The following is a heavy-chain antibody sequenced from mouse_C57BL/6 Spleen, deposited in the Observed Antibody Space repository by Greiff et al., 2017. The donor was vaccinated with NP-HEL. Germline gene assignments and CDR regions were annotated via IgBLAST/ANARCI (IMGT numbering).Heavy chain of an antibody. CDR3: ARGTVRDAMDY. Sequence: EVQRVESGGGLVKPGGSLKLSCAASGFTFSSYAMSWVRQTPEKRLEWVATISDGGSYTYYPDNVKGRFTISRDNAKNNLYLQMSQLKSEDTAMYYCARGTVRDAMDYWGQGTSVTVSS. V-gene: IGHV5-4*01. J-gene: IGHJ4*01. CDR2: ISDGGSYT. CDR1: GFTFSSYA. D-gene: IGHD1-1*01.